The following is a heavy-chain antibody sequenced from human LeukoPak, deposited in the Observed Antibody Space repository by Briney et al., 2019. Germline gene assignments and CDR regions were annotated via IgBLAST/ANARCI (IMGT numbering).Heavy chain of an antibody. J-gene: IGHJ3*02. CDR3: GRFVHPYHIDI. Sequence: PGGSLRLSCAAAGFTSSNYWMSWVRQAPGKGLEWVANINQDARQTYYIDSVKRDFTIPRDNAKNSHYLQMDRLRAEDTAVYYCGRFVHPYHIDIWGQGTMVTVSS. V-gene: IGHV3-7*01. D-gene: IGHD2-21*01. CDR2: INQDARQT. CDR1: GFTSSNYW.